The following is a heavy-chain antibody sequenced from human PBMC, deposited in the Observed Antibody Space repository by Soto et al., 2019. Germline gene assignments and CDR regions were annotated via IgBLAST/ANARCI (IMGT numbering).Heavy chain of an antibody. V-gene: IGHV3-30*18. J-gene: IGHJ4*02. CDR3: AKQHAGTWEWLLYFDY. CDR2: ISYDGSNK. D-gene: IGHD3-3*01. Sequence: QVQLVESGGGVVQPGRSLRLSCAASGFTFSSYGMHWVRQAPGKGLEWVAVISYDGSNKYYADSMKGRFTISRDNSKNTLYLQMNSLRAEDRAVYYCAKQHAGTWEWLLYFDYWGQGTLVTVSS. CDR1: GFTFSSYG.